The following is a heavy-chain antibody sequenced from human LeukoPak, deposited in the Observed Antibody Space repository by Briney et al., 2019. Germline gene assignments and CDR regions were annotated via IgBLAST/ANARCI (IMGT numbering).Heavy chain of an antibody. CDR1: GFSFSDYY. D-gene: IGHD3-10*01. Sequence: GGSLRLSCAASGFSFSDYYMTWIRQAPGRGLEWVSHISGTTTYTGYADFVKGRSTTSRDNAKNSLYLQMNSLRVEDTAVYYCARGPQRGVIINWGQGTLVTVSS. CDR2: ISGTTTYT. J-gene: IGHJ4*02. V-gene: IGHV3-11*06. CDR3: ARGPQRGVIIN.